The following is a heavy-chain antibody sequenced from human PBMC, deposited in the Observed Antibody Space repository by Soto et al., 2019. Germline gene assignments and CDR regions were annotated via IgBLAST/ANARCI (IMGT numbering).Heavy chain of an antibody. CDR2: INHSGGT. Sequence: SETLSLTCAVYGGSFSGYYWTWIRRAPGKGLEWIGEINHSGGTNYNSSLKSRVIISVDTSKNQFSLILYSVTAADTAVYFCARDRQYSQLWSGYQHEGPYNMDVWGQGTTVTVSS. D-gene: IGHD3-3*01. V-gene: IGHV4-34*01. CDR1: GGSFSGYY. J-gene: IGHJ6*02. CDR3: ARDRQYSQLWSGYQHEGPYNMDV.